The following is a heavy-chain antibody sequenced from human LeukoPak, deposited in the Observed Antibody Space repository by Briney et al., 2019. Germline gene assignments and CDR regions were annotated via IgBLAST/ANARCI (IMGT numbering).Heavy chain of an antibody. V-gene: IGHV4-59*01. D-gene: IGHD2-15*01. CDR2: IYYSGST. CDR3: ASQVVAATRVNYYYYMDV. J-gene: IGHJ6*03. CDR1: GGSISSYY. Sequence: SETLSLTCTVSGGSISSYYWSWIRQPPGKGLEWIGYIYYSGSTNYNPSLKSRVTISVDTSKNQFSLKLSSVTAADTAVYYCASQVVAATRVNYYYYMDVWGKGTTVTISS.